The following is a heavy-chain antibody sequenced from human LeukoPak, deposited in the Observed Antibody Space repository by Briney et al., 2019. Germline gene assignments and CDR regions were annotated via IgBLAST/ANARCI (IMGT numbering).Heavy chain of an antibody. J-gene: IGHJ4*02. Sequence: PGGSLRLSCAASGFTFDDYGMSWVRHAPGKGLEWVSSINWNGGSTGYADSVKGRFTISRDNAKNSLYLQMNSLRAEDTALYYCARDPYDSSGYRTYYFDYWGQGTLVTVSS. CDR3: ARDPYDSSGYRTYYFDY. CDR1: GFTFDDYG. CDR2: INWNGGST. V-gene: IGHV3-20*04. D-gene: IGHD3-22*01.